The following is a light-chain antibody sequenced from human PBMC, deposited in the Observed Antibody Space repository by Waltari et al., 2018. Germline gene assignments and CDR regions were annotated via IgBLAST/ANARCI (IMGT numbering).Light chain of an antibody. CDR1: SGHSSYA. CDR3: QTWGTGTWV. J-gene: IGLJ3*02. V-gene: IGLV4-69*01. CDR2: LNSDGSY. Sequence: QLVLTQSPSASASLGASVKLTCTLSSGHSSYAIAWHPQQPEKGPRYLMKLNSDGSYSKGDGIPDRFSGSSSGAERYLTISSLQSEDEADYYCQTWGTGTWVFGGGTKLTVL.